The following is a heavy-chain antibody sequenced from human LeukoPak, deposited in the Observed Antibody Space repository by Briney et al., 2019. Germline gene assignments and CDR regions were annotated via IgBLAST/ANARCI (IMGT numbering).Heavy chain of an antibody. CDR3: ARVRPTYYYDSSGYYYFDY. V-gene: IGHV3-21*01. D-gene: IGHD3-22*01. J-gene: IGHJ4*02. CDR2: ISSSSSYI. CDR1: GFTFSSYS. Sequence: GGSLRLSCAASGFTFSSYSMNWVRQAPGKGLEWVSSISSSSSYIYYADSVKGRFTISRDNAKNSLYLQMNSLRAEDTAVYYCARVRPTYYYDSSGYYYFDYWGRGTLVTVSS.